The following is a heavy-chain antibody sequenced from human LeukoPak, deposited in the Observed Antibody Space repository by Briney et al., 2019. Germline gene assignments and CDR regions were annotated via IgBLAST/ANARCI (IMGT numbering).Heavy chain of an antibody. CDR2: IYYSGST. V-gene: IGHV4-30-4*01. CDR3: ASQHDYGDY. D-gene: IGHD2-21*01. Sequence: SETLSLTCTVSVGSISSGYYYWSWIRQPPGKGLEWIGYIYYSGSTYYNPSLKSRVTISVDTSKNQFSLKLSSVTAADTAVYYCASQHDYGDYWGQGTLVTVSS. CDR1: VGSISSGYYY. J-gene: IGHJ4*02.